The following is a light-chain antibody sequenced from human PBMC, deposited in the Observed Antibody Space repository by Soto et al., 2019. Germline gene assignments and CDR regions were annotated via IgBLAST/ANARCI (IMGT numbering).Light chain of an antibody. Sequence: QSVLNQPASVSGSPGQSITISCTGTSSDVGGYNYVSWYQQHPGKAPKLMIYEVSNRPSGVSNRFSGSKSGNTASLSISGLQAEDEADYYCSSYTSTSTRVFGGGTKLTVL. CDR3: SSYTSTSTRV. CDR2: EVS. V-gene: IGLV2-14*01. J-gene: IGLJ3*02. CDR1: SSDVGGYNY.